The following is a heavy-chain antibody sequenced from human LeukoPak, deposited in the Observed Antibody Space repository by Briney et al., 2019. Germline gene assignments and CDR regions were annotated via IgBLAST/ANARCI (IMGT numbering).Heavy chain of an antibody. CDR2: IYYSGST. J-gene: IGHJ4*02. CDR3: ARQRYYGSGSYHY. V-gene: IGHV4-59*08. Sequence: SETLSLTCTVSGGSISSYFWSWIRQPPGKGLQWIGYIYYSGSTIYNPSLRSRVTISVDTSKNQFSLKLSSVTAADTAVYFCARQRYYGSGSYHYWGQGTLVTVSS. CDR1: GGSISSYF. D-gene: IGHD3-10*01.